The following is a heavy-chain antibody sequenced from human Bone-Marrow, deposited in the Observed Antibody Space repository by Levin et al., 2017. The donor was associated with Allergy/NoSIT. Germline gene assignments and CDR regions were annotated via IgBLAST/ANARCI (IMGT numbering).Heavy chain of an antibody. CDR2: ISYDGSNK. D-gene: IGHD5-24*01. V-gene: IGHV3-30*18. J-gene: IGHJ4*02. Sequence: GGSLRLSCAASGFTFSSYGMHWVRQAPGKGLEWVAVISYDGSNKYYADSVKGRFTISRDNSKNTLYLQMNSLRAEDTAVYYCAKCLRDGYNYDYFDYWGQGTLVTVSS. CDR3: AKCLRDGYNYDYFDY. CDR1: GFTFSSYG.